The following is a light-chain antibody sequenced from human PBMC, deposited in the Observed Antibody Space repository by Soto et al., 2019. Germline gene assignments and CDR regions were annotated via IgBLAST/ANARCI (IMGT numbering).Light chain of an antibody. Sequence: ETVMTQSPATLSVSPGERATLSCRASESVSSNLAWYQQKPGQAPRLLIYGASTRATGIPARFSGSGSGTESTLTISSLQSEDFAVYYCQKYNKWPLTFGLGPRWIS. J-gene: IGKJ3*01. CDR2: GAS. CDR3: QKYNKWPLT. CDR1: ESVSSN. V-gene: IGKV3-15*01.